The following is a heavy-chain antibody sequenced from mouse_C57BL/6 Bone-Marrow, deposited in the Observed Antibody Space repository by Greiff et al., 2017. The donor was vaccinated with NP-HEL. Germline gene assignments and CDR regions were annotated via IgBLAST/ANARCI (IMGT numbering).Heavy chain of an antibody. CDR3: ASPGSRGGY. D-gene: IGHD1-1*01. Sequence: EVQLQQSGPELVKPGASVKISCKASGYTFTDYYMNWVKQSHGKSLEWIGDINPNNGGTSYNQKFKGKATLTVDKSSSTAYMELRSLTSEDSAVYYCASPGSRGGYWGQGTTLTVSS. CDR1: GYTFTDYY. CDR2: INPNNGGT. J-gene: IGHJ2*01. V-gene: IGHV1-26*01.